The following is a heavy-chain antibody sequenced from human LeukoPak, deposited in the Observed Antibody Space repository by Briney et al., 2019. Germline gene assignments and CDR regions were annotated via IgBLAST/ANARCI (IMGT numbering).Heavy chain of an antibody. CDR1: GGTFSSYA. J-gene: IGHJ3*02. Sequence: SVKVSCKASGGTFSSYAISWVRQAPGQGLEWMGGIIPIFGTANYAQKFQGRVTITADESTSTAYMELSSLRSEDTAVYYCARDCGGDCYSGYAFDIWGQGTMVTVSS. D-gene: IGHD2-21*02. CDR3: ARDCGGDCYSGYAFDI. CDR2: IIPIFGTA. V-gene: IGHV1-69*13.